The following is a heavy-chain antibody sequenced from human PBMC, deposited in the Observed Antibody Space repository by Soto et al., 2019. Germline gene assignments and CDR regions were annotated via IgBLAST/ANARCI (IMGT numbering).Heavy chain of an antibody. CDR1: GYIFTSYG. J-gene: IGHJ6*02. CDR2: ISAYNYNT. D-gene: IGHD3-10*01. Sequence: QVQLVQSGAEVKKPGASVKVSCKASGYIFTSYGLSWVRQAPGQGLEWMGWISAYNYNTNYAQKFQGRVTMTTDTTTSTAQMELRRLRADDTVFYRCATVNRVHYYYAMDVWGQGTTVTVSS. CDR3: ATVNRVHYYYAMDV. V-gene: IGHV1-18*01.